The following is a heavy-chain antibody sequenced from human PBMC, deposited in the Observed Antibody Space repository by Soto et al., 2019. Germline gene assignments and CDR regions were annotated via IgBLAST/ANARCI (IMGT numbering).Heavy chain of an antibody. CDR1: GGSISSYY. Sequence: PSETLSLTCTVSGGSISSYYWSWIRQPPGKGLEWIGYIYYSGSTNYNPSLKSRVTISVDTSKNQFSLKLSSVTAADTAVYYCARQGSFWSGDYYYYMDVWGKGTTVTVSS. CDR3: ARQGSFWSGDYYYYMDV. CDR2: IYYSGST. J-gene: IGHJ6*03. V-gene: IGHV4-59*08. D-gene: IGHD3-3*01.